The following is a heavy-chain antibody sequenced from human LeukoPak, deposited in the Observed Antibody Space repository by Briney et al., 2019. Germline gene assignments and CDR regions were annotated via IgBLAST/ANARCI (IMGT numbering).Heavy chain of an antibody. D-gene: IGHD6-13*01. CDR2: INHSGST. V-gene: IGHV4-34*01. J-gene: IGHJ3*02. CDR1: GGSFSGYY. Sequence: SETLSLICAVYGGSFSGYYWSWIRQPPGKGLEWIGEINHSGSTNYNPSLKSRVTISVDTSKTQFSLKLSSVTAADTAVYYCARRPPWIAAACIDIWGQGTMVTVSS. CDR3: ARRPPWIAAACIDI.